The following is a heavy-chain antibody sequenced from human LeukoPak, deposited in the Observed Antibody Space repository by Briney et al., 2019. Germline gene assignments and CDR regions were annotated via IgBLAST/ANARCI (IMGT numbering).Heavy chain of an antibody. CDR2: INHSGST. D-gene: IGHD3-10*01. J-gene: IGHJ4*02. CDR1: GGSFSGYY. Sequence: SETLSLTCAVYGGSFSGYYWSWIRQPPWKGLEWIGEINHSGSTNYNPSLKSRVTISVDTSKNQFSLKLSSVTAADTAVYYCARGRGLWFGELLPEVGWGQGTLVTVSS. V-gene: IGHV4-34*01. CDR3: ARGRGLWFGELLPEVG.